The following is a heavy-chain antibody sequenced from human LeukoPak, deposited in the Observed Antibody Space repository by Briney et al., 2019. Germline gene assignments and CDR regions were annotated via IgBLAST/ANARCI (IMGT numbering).Heavy chain of an antibody. CDR1: GFTFSGYW. Sequence: GGSLRLSCAASGFTFSGYWMTWVRQAPGKGLEWVANIKQDGSERYYVDSVKGRFTVSRDNGKNSLYLQMDSLRAEDTAVYYCARGYSSSWFDFDYWGQGTLVTVSS. J-gene: IGHJ4*02. D-gene: IGHD6-13*01. CDR2: IKQDGSER. CDR3: ARGYSSSWFDFDY. V-gene: IGHV3-7*01.